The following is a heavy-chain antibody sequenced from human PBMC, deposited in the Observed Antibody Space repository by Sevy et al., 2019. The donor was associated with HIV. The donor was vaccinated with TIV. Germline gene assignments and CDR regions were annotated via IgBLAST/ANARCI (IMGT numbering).Heavy chain of an antibody. CDR3: AREGCTKPHDY. CDR2: LSFGCGEI. Sequence: GGSLRLSCAASGFTFSKYSMSWVRQPPGKGLEWVSTLSFGCGEINHADSVKGRFTISRDNSKDSLYLQMNNLRAEDTAVYYCAREGCTKPHDYWGQGSLVTVSS. CDR1: GFTFSKYS. J-gene: IGHJ4*02. V-gene: IGHV3-23*01. D-gene: IGHD2-8*01.